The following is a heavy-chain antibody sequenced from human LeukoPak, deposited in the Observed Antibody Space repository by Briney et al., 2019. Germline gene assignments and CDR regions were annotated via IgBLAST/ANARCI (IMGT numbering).Heavy chain of an antibody. CDR2: INHSGST. CDR3: ARDVPRRYYYGSGSYYD. D-gene: IGHD3-10*01. CDR1: GGSFSGYY. Sequence: SETLSLTCAVYGGSFSGYYWSWIRQPPGKGLEWIGEINHSGSTNYNPSLKSRVTISVDTSKNQFSLKLSSVTAADTAVYYCARDVPRRYYYGSGSYYDWGQGTLVTVSS. V-gene: IGHV4-34*01. J-gene: IGHJ4*02.